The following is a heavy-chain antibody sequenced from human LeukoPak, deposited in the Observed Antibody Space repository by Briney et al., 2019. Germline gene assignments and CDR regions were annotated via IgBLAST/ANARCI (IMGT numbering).Heavy chain of an antibody. V-gene: IGHV4-4*07. CDR1: GGSMSSYY. CDR3: ARDRPLYCSSTSCYKEDYYYYYMDV. D-gene: IGHD2-2*02. J-gene: IGHJ6*03. Sequence: SETLSLTCTVSGGSMSSYYWSWVRQPAGKGVEWVGRIYTSGSTNYNRSLKSRVTMSVDTSKNQFSLKLSSVTAADTAVYYCARDRPLYCSSTSCYKEDYYYYYMDVWGKGTTVTVSS. CDR2: IYTSGST.